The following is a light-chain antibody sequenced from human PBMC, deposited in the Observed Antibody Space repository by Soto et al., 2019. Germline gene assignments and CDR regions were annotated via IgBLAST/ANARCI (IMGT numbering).Light chain of an antibody. Sequence: IVLTQSPATLSLSPGETATLSCRASQTVIKYLDWYQHKPGQAPRLLISDASNRATGVPARFSGSGSGTDFTLTIGSLEPEDFAVYYCQQRSNWPLTFGGGTKVEIK. CDR3: QQRSNWPLT. CDR2: DAS. CDR1: QTVIKY. J-gene: IGKJ4*01. V-gene: IGKV3-11*01.